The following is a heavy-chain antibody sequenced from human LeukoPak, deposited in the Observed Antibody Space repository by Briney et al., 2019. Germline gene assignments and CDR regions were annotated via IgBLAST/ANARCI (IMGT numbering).Heavy chain of an antibody. J-gene: IGHJ4*02. V-gene: IGHV3-64D*06. Sequence: GGSLRLSCAASGFTFRNYGMHWVRQAPGKGLEYVSAISRDGASTYYADSVKGRFTISRDFSKNTLYLQMGRLRIEDTAVYYCVAYCGTPSCYSLTDYWGQGALVTVSS. CDR1: GFTFRNYG. CDR3: VAYCGTPSCYSLTDY. CDR2: ISRDGAST. D-gene: IGHD2-2*01.